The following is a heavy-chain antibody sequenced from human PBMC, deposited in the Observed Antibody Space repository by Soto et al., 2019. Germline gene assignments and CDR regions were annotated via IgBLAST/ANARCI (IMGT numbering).Heavy chain of an antibody. D-gene: IGHD4-4*01. CDR3: ATRNSNYEAYYYYYGMDV. Sequence: QVQLVQSGAEVKKPGSSVKVSCKASGGTFSSYAISWVRQAPGQGLEWMGGIIPIFGTANYAQKFQGRVTITADETASTAYMELSSLRSEDTVVYYCATRNSNYEAYYYYYGMDVWGQGTTVTVSS. CDR2: IIPIFGTA. V-gene: IGHV1-69*01. J-gene: IGHJ6*02. CDR1: GGTFSSYA.